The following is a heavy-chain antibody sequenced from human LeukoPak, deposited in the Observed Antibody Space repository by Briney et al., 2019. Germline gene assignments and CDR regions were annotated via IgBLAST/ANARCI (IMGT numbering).Heavy chain of an antibody. D-gene: IGHD3-9*01. CDR3: ARDYDILTGEAFDI. Sequence: SETLSLTCTVSGGSISSSSYYWGWIRQPPGKGLEWIGSIYYSGSTYYNPSLKSRVTISVDTSKNQFSLKLSSVTAADTAVYYCARDYDILTGEAFDIWGXXXMVTVSS. J-gene: IGHJ3*02. CDR1: GGSISSSSYY. V-gene: IGHV4-39*07. CDR2: IYYSGST.